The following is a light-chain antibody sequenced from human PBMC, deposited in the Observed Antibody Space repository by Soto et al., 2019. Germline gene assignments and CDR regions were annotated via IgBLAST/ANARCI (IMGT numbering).Light chain of an antibody. J-gene: IGKJ5*01. CDR3: QQYGSSPPIT. Sequence: EIVMTQSPDTLSVSPGERATLSCRASQSISRNLALYQQKPGQAPRLLIYGASSRATGIPDRFSGSGSGTDFTLTISRLEPEDFAVYYCQQYGSSPPITFGQGTRLEI. CDR1: QSISRN. V-gene: IGKV3-20*01. CDR2: GAS.